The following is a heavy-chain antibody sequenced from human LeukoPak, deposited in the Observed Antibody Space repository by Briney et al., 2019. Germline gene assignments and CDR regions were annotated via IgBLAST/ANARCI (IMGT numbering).Heavy chain of an antibody. CDR2: INHSGST. J-gene: IGHJ6*03. CDR3: ARGSVGATETLNYYYYMDV. V-gene: IGHV4-34*01. CDR1: GGSFSGYY. Sequence: SETLSLTCAVYGGSFSGYYWSWIRQPPGKGLEWIGEINHSGSTNYNPSLKSRVTISVDTSKNQFSLKLSSVTAADTAVYYCARGSVGATETLNYYYYMDVWGKGTTVTISS. D-gene: IGHD1-26*01.